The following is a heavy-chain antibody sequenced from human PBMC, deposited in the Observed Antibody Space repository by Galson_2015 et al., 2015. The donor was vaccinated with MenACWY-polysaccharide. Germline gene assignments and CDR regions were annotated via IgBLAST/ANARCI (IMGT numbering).Heavy chain of an antibody. V-gene: IGHV3-74*01. D-gene: IGHD5-12*01. J-gene: IGHJ4*02. CDR2: IKSGGSST. CDR3: ARGYSGYD. CDR1: GFTFSTYW. Sequence: SLRLSCAASGFTFSTYWMHWVRQAPGKGLVWVSRIKSGGSSTSYADSVKGRFTISRDNAKNTLYLQMNSLRAEDTAVYYCARGYSGYDWGQGTLVTVSS.